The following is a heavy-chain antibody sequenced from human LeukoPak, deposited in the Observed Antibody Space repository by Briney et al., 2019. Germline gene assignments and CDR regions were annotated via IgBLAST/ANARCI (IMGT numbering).Heavy chain of an antibody. CDR1: GFTFSSYA. J-gene: IGHJ4*02. CDR3: AKDGHVWGSYRYSPRRPYYFDY. CDR2: ISGSGGST. V-gene: IGHV3-23*01. Sequence: PGGSLRLSCAASGFTFSSYAMSWVRQAPGKGLEWVSAISGSGGSTYYADSVKGRFTISRDNSKNTLYLQMNSLRAEDTAVYYCAKDGHVWGSYRYSPRRPYYFDYWGQGTLVTVSS. D-gene: IGHD3-16*02.